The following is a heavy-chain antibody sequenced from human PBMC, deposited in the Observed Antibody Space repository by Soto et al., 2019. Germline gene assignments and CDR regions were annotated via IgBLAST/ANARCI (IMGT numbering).Heavy chain of an antibody. Sequence: GGSLILSCAASGFTFSSYSMNWVRQAPGKGLEWVSSISSSSSYIYYADSVKGRFTISRDNAKNSLYLQMNSLRAEDTAVYYCARTMTTALVYYYYGMDVWGQGTTVTVS. J-gene: IGHJ6*02. V-gene: IGHV3-21*01. CDR2: ISSSSSYI. CDR3: ARTMTTALVYYYYGMDV. CDR1: GFTFSSYS. D-gene: IGHD4-17*01.